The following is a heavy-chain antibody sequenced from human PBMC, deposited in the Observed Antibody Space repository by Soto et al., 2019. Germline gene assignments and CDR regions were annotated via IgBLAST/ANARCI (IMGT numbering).Heavy chain of an antibody. D-gene: IGHD1-26*01. CDR2: IKQDGGEK. V-gene: IGHV3-7*03. CDR1: GFTFINYW. CDR3: ARTKANKWFDP. Sequence: PGGSLRLSCAASGFTFINYWMSWVRQAPGKGLEWVANIKQDGGEKYYVDSVKGRFTISGDNAKNSLYLQMNSLRAEDTAVYYCARTKANKWFDPWGQGTLVTVSS. J-gene: IGHJ5*02.